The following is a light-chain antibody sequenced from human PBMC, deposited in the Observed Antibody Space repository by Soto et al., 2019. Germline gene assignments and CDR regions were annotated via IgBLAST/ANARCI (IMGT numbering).Light chain of an antibody. J-gene: IGLJ2*01. Sequence: QSALTQPASVSGSPGQSITISCTGTSSDVGGYNYVSWYQQHPDRAPKLMIYDVTNRPSGVSNRFSGSKSGNTASLTISGLQAEDEADYYCSSFSSSTTLVLFGGGTKLTVL. V-gene: IGLV2-14*03. CDR1: SSDVGGYNY. CDR3: SSFSSSTTLVL. CDR2: DVT.